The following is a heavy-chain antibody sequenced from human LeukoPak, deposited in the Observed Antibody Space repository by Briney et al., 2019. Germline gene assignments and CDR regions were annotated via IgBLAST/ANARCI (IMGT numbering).Heavy chain of an antibody. V-gene: IGHV3-9*01. CDR2: IRWNSGSI. Sequence: GGSLRLSCAASGFTFSSYAMSWVRQAPGKGLEWVSGIRWNSGSIDYADSVKGRFTISRDNAKNSLYLQMNSLRVEDTAFYYCAKDNRRHYTSGPNPDSLHWGQGALVTVSS. D-gene: IGHD6-19*01. CDR1: GFTFSSYA. J-gene: IGHJ4*02. CDR3: AKDNRRHYTSGPNPDSLH.